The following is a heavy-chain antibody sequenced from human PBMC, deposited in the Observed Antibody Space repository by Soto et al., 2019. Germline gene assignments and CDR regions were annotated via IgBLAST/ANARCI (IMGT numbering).Heavy chain of an antibody. D-gene: IGHD2-2*01. Sequence: HSGSLSLTCAFSGGSIISSNWWSWVSQPPGKGLEWIGEIYHSGSTNYNPSLKSRVTISVDKSKNQFSLKLSSVTAADTAVYYCARDSQYCSSTSCEGGMDVWGQGTTVTVSS. CDR2: IYHSGST. V-gene: IGHV4-4*02. CDR3: ARDSQYCSSTSCEGGMDV. CDR1: GGSIISSNW. J-gene: IGHJ6*02.